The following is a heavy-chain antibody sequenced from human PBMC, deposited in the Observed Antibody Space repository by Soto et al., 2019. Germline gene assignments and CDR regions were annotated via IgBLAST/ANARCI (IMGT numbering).Heavy chain of an antibody. CDR1: GFIFSGYG. Sequence: ESGGGVVQPGRSLRLSCAASGFIFSGYGIHWVRQAPGKGLEWVAVISFDGSSKDYADSVRGRFTISRDNSKNTLYLQMNSLRVEDTAVYYCAKDIMTLEGFDIWGQGTMVTVSA. CDR2: ISFDGSSK. V-gene: IGHV3-30*18. D-gene: IGHD3-3*01. J-gene: IGHJ3*02. CDR3: AKDIMTLEGFDI.